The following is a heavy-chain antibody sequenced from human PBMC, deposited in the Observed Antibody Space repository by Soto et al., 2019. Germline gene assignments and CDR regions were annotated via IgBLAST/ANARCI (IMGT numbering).Heavy chain of an antibody. CDR1: GFSFSDHY. J-gene: IGHJ4*02. D-gene: IGHD1-1*01. CDR2: SSNSGSFT. V-gene: IGHV3-11*06. CDR3: VRSGDNYNLLDY. Sequence: KPGWSLRLSCAASGFSFSDHYMSWIRQAPGKGLEWIGYSSNSGSFTRYADSVKGRFSISRDNAKNSLYLQINSLRGDDTAIYYCVRSGDNYNLLDYWGQGTPVTVSS.